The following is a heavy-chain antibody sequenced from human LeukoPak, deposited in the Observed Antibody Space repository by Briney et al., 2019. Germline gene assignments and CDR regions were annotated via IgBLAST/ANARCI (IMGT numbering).Heavy chain of an antibody. CDR3: ARVSGGSYYRDPAFDI. J-gene: IGHJ3*02. CDR1: GFTFSSYA. D-gene: IGHD1-26*01. Sequence: GGSLRLSCAASGFTFSSYAMHWVRQAPGKGLEWVAVISYDGSNKYYADSVKGRFTISRDNSKNTLYLQMNSLRAEDTAVYYCARVSGGSYYRDPAFDIRGQGTMVTVSS. CDR2: ISYDGSNK. V-gene: IGHV3-30-3*01.